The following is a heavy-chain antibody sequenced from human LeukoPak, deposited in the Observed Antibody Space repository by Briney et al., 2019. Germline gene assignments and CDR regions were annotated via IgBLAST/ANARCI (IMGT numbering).Heavy chain of an antibody. CDR1: GFTFSSYG. D-gene: IGHD3-22*01. CDR2: ISYDGSNK. CDR3: ASMIVADY. V-gene: IGHV3-30*03. J-gene: IGHJ4*02. Sequence: GRSLRLSCAASGFTFSSYGMHWVRQAPGKGLEWVAVISYDGSNKYYADSVKGRFTISRDNSKNTLYLQMNSLRAEDTAVYYCASMIVADYWGQGTLVTVSS.